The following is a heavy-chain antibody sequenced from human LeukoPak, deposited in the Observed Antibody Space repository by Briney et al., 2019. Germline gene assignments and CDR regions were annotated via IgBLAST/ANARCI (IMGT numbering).Heavy chain of an antibody. V-gene: IGHV1-2*02. J-gene: IGHJ4*02. D-gene: IGHD6-25*01. CDR3: ARDWGSSGCPDY. CDR1: GYTFNGYY. Sequence: ASVKVSCKASGYTFNGYYMHWMRQAPGQGLEWMGWINPNSGVTNYAQKFQGRVTMTRDTSISTAYVELSRLTSDDTAVYYCARDWGSSGCPDYWGPGTLVTVSS. CDR2: INPNSGVT.